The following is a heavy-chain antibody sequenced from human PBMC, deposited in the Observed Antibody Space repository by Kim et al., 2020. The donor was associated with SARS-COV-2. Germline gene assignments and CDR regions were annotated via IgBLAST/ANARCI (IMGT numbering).Heavy chain of an antibody. Sequence: GESLKISCKGSGYSFTSYWIGWVRQMPGKGLEWMGIIYPGDSDTRYSPSFQGQVTISADKSIRTAYLQWSSLKASDTAMYYCARIPHTYYYDSSGYFYFDYWGQGTLVTVSS. CDR1: GYSFTSYW. D-gene: IGHD3-22*01. CDR3: ARIPHTYYYDSSGYFYFDY. V-gene: IGHV5-51*01. CDR2: IYPGDSDT. J-gene: IGHJ4*02.